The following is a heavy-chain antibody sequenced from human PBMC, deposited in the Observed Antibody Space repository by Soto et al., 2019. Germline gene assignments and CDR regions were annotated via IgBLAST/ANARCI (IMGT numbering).Heavy chain of an antibody. D-gene: IGHD5-18*01. CDR1: GFTFSSYA. J-gene: IGHJ4*02. Sequence: PGGSLRLSCAASGFTFSSYAMHWVRQAPGKGLEWVAVISYDGSNKYYADSVKGRFTISRDNSKNTLYLQMNSLRAEDTAVYYCARESYSYGSTSIDYWGQGTLVTVSS. CDR3: ARESYSYGSTSIDY. CDR2: ISYDGSNK. V-gene: IGHV3-30-3*01.